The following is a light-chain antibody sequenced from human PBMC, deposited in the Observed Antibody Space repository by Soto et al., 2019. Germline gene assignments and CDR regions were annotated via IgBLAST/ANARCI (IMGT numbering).Light chain of an antibody. CDR1: QTIKSW. CDR2: EAS. J-gene: IGKJ4*01. CDR3: QQYNTYSLLS. V-gene: IGKV1-5*03. Sequence: DIQMTQSPSTLSASVGDRVTITCRTSQTIKSWLAWYQQKPGKAPQLLISEASSLQSGVPSRFSGSRSETEFTLTITSLQPDDIATYYCQQYNTYSLLSFGGGTKVDIK.